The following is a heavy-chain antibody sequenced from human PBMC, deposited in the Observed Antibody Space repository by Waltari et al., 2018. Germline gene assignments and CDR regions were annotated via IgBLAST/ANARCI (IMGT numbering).Heavy chain of an antibody. CDR2: MYSGGST. CDR3: AKVDNVGLNNY. J-gene: IGHJ4*02. V-gene: IGHV3-53*01. D-gene: IGHD1-1*01. CDR1: RFTVGNNF. Sequence: EVRLVESGGDLLQPGGSLRLSCASYRFTVGNNFMGWVRQAPGKGLEWVSGMYSGGSTNYIDSVRGRFTISRDSSKNTLYLQMNSLRAEDTAVYYCAKVDNVGLNNYWGQGTLVTVSS.